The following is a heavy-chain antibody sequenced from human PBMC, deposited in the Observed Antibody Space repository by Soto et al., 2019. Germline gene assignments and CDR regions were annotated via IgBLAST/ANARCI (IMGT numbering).Heavy chain of an antibody. CDR2: IWYDGSNK. CDR3: ARDLGAANLPIDSDNGGDY. Sequence: GGSLRLSCAASGFTFSSYGMHWVRQAPGKGLEWVAVIWYDGSNKYYADSVKGRFTISRDNSKNTLYLQMNSLRAEDTAVYYCARDLGAANLPIDSDNGGDYWGQGTLVTVSS. V-gene: IGHV3-33*01. J-gene: IGHJ4*02. CDR1: GFTFSSYG. D-gene: IGHD6-13*01.